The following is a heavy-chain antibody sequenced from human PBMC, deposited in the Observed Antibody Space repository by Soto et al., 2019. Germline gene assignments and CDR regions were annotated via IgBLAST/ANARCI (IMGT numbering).Heavy chain of an antibody. CDR3: ARAPYSNAWYRFDL. Sequence: GGSLRLSCEASGFTFSGYWMSWVRQAPGKGLEWVADIKHDGSVQYYVDSVKGRLTISRDNAKKQLYLQMNGLRAEDTALYYCARAPYSNAWYRFDLWGQGTLVTVSS. D-gene: IGHD4-4*01. J-gene: IGHJ4*02. CDR1: GFTFSGYW. CDR2: IKHDGSVQ. V-gene: IGHV3-7*03.